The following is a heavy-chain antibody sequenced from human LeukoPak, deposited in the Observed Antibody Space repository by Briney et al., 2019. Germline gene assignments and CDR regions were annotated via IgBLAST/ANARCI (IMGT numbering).Heavy chain of an antibody. J-gene: IGHJ5*02. CDR2: INHSGSI. CDR1: GGSFSGYY. Sequence: SETLSLTCAVYGGSFSGYYWSWIRQPPGKGLEWIGEINHSGSINYNPSLKSRVSISVDTSNNQFSLKLSSVTAADTAVYYCARHGCGNPGNWFDPWGQGTLVTVSS. V-gene: IGHV4-34*01. CDR3: ARHGCGNPGNWFDP. D-gene: IGHD1-26*01.